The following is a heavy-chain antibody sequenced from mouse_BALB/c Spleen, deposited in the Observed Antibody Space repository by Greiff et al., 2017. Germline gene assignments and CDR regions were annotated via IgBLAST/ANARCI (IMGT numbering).Heavy chain of an antibody. CDR3: ALYEYD. CDR2: INPSNGRT. CDR1: GYTFTSYW. J-gene: IGHJ3*01. Sequence: QVQLQQPGAELVKPGASVKLSCKASGYTFTSYWMHWVKQRPGQGLEWIGEINPSNGRTNYNEKFKSKATLTVDKPSSTAYMQLSSLTSEDSAVYYCALYEYDWGQGTLVTVSA. D-gene: IGHD2-4*01. V-gene: IGHV1S81*02.